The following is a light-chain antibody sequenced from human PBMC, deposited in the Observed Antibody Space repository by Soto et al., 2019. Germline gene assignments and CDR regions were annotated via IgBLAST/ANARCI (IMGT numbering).Light chain of an antibody. J-gene: IGLJ1*01. CDR2: DVN. V-gene: IGLV2-11*01. CDR1: SNDVGDYNY. Sequence: QSVLTQPRSVSGSPGQSVTISCTGTSNDVGDYNYVSWYQQHPGKAPKLMIYDVNKRPSGVPDRFSGSKSGNTASLTISGLQAEDEADYYCCSYAGSNTYVFGTGTKVTVL. CDR3: CSYAGSNTYV.